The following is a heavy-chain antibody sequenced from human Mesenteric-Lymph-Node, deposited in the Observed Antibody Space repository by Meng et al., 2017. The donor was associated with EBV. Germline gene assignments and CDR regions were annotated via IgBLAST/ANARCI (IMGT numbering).Heavy chain of an antibody. CDR3: ASHYDYWSHYHP. J-gene: IGHJ5*02. V-gene: IGHV3-23*01. CDR2: IRASGGST. CDR1: GFSFNNYA. Sequence: LGQPGGSLRLSCATSGFSFNNYAMSWVRRAPGKGLEWVSSIRASGGSTKYADSVKGRFTISRDNAKNLLYLQMNSLRAEDTAVYYCASHYDYWSHYHPWGQGILVTVSS. D-gene: IGHD3-3*01.